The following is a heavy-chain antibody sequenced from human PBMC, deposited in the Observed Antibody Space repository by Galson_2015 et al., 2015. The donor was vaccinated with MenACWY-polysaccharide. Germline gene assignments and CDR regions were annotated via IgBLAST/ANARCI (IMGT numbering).Heavy chain of an antibody. D-gene: IGHD2-15*01. Sequence: SLRLSCAASGFTFSSYAMHWVRQAPGKGLEWVAVISYDGSNKYYADSVKGRFTISRDNSKNTLYLQMNSLRAEDTAVYYCAREVASGHYYYYGMDVWGQGTTVTVSS. V-gene: IGHV3-30-3*01. J-gene: IGHJ6*02. CDR3: AREVASGHYYYYGMDV. CDR2: ISYDGSNK. CDR1: GFTFSSYA.